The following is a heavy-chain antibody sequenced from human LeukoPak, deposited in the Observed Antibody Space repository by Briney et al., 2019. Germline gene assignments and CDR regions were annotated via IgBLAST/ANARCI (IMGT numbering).Heavy chain of an antibody. CDR2: IYYSGST. J-gene: IGHJ5*02. V-gene: IGHV4-39*01. D-gene: IGHD3-10*01. Sequence: PSETLSLTCTVSGGSISSSSYYWGWIRQPPGKGLEWIGSIYYSGSTYYNPSLKSRVTISVDTSKNQFSLKLSSVTAADTAVYYCARTVLLWFGELLRWFDPWGQGTLVTVSS. CDR3: ARTVLLWFGELLRWFDP. CDR1: GGSISSSSYY.